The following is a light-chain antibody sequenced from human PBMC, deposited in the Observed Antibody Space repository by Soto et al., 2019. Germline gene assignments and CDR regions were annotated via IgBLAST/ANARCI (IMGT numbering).Light chain of an antibody. V-gene: IGLV2-11*01. Sequence: QSALTQPRSVSGSPGQSVTISCTGTSSDVGGYNYVSWYQQHPGKAPKLMIYDVSKRPSGVPDRFSGSKSGNTASLTISGLQADDEADYYCCSYAGSSTSYVFGAGTKLTVL. J-gene: IGLJ1*01. CDR3: CSYAGSSTSYV. CDR1: SSDVGGYNY. CDR2: DVS.